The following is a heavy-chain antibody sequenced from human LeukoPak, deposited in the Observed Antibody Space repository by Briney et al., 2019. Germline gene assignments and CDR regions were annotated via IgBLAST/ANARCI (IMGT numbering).Heavy chain of an antibody. Sequence: GGSLRLSCAASGFTFSNYAMHWVRQAPGKGLEWVAVISSDGNNKYYADSVKDRFTISRDNSKNTLYLQMNSLRAEDTAVYYCASHPVQTEMYGYVSRGPFDYWGQGTLVTVSS. D-gene: IGHD5-18*01. CDR1: GFTFSNYA. V-gene: IGHV3-30-3*01. CDR2: ISSDGNNK. CDR3: ASHPVQTEMYGYVSRGPFDY. J-gene: IGHJ4*02.